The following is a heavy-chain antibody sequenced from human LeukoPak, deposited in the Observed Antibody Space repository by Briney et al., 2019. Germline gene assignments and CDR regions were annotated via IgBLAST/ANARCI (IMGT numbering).Heavy chain of an antibody. V-gene: IGHV3-9*01. Sequence: GRSLRLSCVASGFPFDDYGMFWVRQNPGKGLEWISGISWNSGIIAYADSVKGRFTISRDNAKNTLYLQMNSLRAEDTAAYYCARGPGSSGWFDFWGQGALVTVSS. CDR3: ARGPGSSGWFDF. CDR2: ISWNSGII. CDR1: GFPFDDYG. J-gene: IGHJ4*02. D-gene: IGHD6-19*01.